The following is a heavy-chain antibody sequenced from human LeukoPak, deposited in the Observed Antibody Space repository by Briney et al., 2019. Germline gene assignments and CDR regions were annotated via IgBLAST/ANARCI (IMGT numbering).Heavy chain of an antibody. CDR1: GYSFASYW. V-gene: IGHV5-51*01. D-gene: IGHD3-10*01. CDR3: ARLGGSGSYTAYYFDY. Sequence: GESLKISCKGSGYSFASYWIGWVRQMPGKGLEWMGIIYPGDSDTRYSPPFQGQVTISADKSISTAYLQWSSLKASDTAMYYCARLGGSGSYTAYYFDYWGQGTLVTVSS. CDR2: IYPGDSDT. J-gene: IGHJ4*02.